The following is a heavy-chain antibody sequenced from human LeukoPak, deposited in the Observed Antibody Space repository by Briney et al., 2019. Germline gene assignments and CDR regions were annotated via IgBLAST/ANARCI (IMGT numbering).Heavy chain of an antibody. CDR2: ISSSVSTI. CDR3: ARAFLYYFDSSGYYRAFDI. CDR1: GFTSSSYE. D-gene: IGHD3-22*01. V-gene: IGHV3-48*03. Sequence: GGSLRLSCAAPGFTSSSYEMNWVRQAPGKGLEWVSYISSSVSTIYYADSVKGRFTNSRDNAKNSLYRQMNDLTAEDTAVYYCARAFLYYFDSSGYYRAFDIWGQGTMVTVSS. J-gene: IGHJ3*02.